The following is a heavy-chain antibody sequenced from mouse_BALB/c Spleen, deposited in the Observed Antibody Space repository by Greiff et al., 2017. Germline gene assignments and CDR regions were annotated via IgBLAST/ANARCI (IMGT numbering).Heavy chain of an antibody. CDR2: IDPENGNT. CDR3: APIYDGYSSYWYFDV. V-gene: IGHV14-1*02. Sequence: EVQLQQSGAELVRPGALVKLSCKASGFNIKDYYMHWVKQRPEQGLEWIGWIDPENGNTIYDPKFQGKASITADTSSNTAYLQLSSLTSEDTAVYYCAPIYDGYSSYWYFDVWGAGTTVTVSS. CDR1: GFNIKDYY. J-gene: IGHJ1*01. D-gene: IGHD2-3*01.